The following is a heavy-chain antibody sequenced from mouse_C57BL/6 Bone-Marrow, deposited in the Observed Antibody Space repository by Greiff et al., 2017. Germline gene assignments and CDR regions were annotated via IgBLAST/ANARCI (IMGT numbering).Heavy chain of an antibody. CDR1: GFTFSDFY. V-gene: IGHV7-1*01. Sequence: DVQLVESGGGLVQSGRSLRLSCATSGFTFSDFYMEWVRQAPGKGLEWIAASRNKANDYTTEYSASVKGRFIVSRDTSQSILYLQMNALRAEDTAIYYCARGGSSFWYFDVWGTGTTVTVSS. J-gene: IGHJ1*03. CDR3: ARGGSSFWYFDV. D-gene: IGHD1-1*01. CDR2: SRNKANDYTT.